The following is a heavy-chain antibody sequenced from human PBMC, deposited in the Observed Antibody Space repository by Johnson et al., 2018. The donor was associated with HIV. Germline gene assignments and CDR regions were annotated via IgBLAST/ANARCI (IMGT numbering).Heavy chain of an antibody. D-gene: IGHD6-19*01. CDR2: ISFDGSNT. Sequence: QVQLVESGGGVVHPGMSLRLSCAASGFTFSSYPMHWVRQAPGKGLEWVAVISFDGSNTYYADSVKGRFPISRDDSKRIAYLQMNSLKIEDTAVYYCQGGYSSAWYSNAFDIWGQGTMVTVSS. V-gene: IGHV3-30*04. CDR1: GFTFSSYP. J-gene: IGHJ3*02. CDR3: QGGYSSAWYSNAFDI.